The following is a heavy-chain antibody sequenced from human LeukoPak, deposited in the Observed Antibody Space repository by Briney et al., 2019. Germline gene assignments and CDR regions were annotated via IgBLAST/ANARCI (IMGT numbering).Heavy chain of an antibody. Sequence: GGSLRLSCAASGFTFSSYAMHWVRQAPGKGLEWVAVISYDGSNKYYADSVKGRFTISRDNSKNTLYLQMNSLRAEDTAVYYCATIFGVVITPMDVWGQGTTVTVSS. J-gene: IGHJ6*02. CDR2: ISYDGSNK. D-gene: IGHD3-3*01. CDR3: ATIFGVVITPMDV. CDR1: GFTFSSYA. V-gene: IGHV3-30-3*01.